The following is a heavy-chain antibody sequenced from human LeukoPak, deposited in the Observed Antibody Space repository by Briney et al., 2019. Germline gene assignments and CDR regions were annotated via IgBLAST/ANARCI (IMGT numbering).Heavy chain of an antibody. J-gene: IGHJ3*02. D-gene: IGHD1-26*01. CDR2: IIPMSDTA. Sequence: SVKVSCKASGGTFNSYAISWVRQAPGQGLEWMGGIIPMSDTANYPQKFRGRLTITADIPTSTVYMELSSLRSEDTAVYYCAREDDTGRYMGDDAFDTWGQGTMVTVSS. CDR3: AREDDTGRYMGDDAFDT. V-gene: IGHV1-69*06. CDR1: GGTFNSYA.